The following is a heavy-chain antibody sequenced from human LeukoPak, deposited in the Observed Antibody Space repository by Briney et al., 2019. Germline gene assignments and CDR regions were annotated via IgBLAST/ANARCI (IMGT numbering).Heavy chain of an antibody. J-gene: IGHJ6*04. CDR3: AELGITMIGGV. CDR2: ISSSSSYI. CDR1: GFTFSSYS. Sequence: PGGSLRLSCAASGFTFSSYSMNWVRQAPGKGLEWVSSISSSSSYIYYADSVKGRFTISRDNARNSLYLQMNSLRAEDTAVYYCAELGITMIGGVWGKGTTVTVSS. V-gene: IGHV3-21*01. D-gene: IGHD3-10*02.